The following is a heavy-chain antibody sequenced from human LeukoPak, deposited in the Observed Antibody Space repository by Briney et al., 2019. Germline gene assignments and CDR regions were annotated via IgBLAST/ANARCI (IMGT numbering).Heavy chain of an antibody. CDR1: GGTFSSYA. Sequence: SVKVSCKASGGTFSSYAISWVRQAPGQGLEWMGGIIPIFGTANYAQKFQGRVTITADESTSTAYMELSSLRSEDTAVYYCARSSRKYNWFDPWGQGTLVTVSS. CDR3: ARSSRKYNWFDP. CDR2: IIPIFGTA. D-gene: IGHD1-14*01. J-gene: IGHJ5*02. V-gene: IGHV1-69*01.